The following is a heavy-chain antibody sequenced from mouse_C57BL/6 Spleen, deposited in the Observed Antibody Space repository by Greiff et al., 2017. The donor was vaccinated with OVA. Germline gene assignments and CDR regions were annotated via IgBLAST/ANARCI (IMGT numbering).Heavy chain of an antibody. CDR2: INPNNGGT. CDR3: ARGGSTGGFYYYDMDY. V-gene: IGHV1-22*01. J-gene: IGHJ4*01. Sequence: VQLKQSGPELVKPGASVKMSCKASGYTFTDYNMHWVKQSPGKSLEWIGYINPNNGGTSYNQKFKGKATLTVNKSSSTAYMELRRLTSEDSAVYYCARGGSTGGFYYYDMDYWGQGTTVTVSS. D-gene: IGHD1-1*02. CDR1: GYTFTDYN.